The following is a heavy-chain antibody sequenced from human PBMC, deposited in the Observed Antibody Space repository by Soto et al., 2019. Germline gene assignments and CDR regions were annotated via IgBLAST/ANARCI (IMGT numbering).Heavy chain of an antibody. J-gene: IGHJ4*02. V-gene: IGHV3-48*01. Sequence: EVQLVESGGGLRQPGGSLRLSCAASGFTFSSYSMNWVRQAPGKGLEWFSYISLSGTNIHYADSVQVRFTISRDNANDSLYLQMDSLRAEDTAVYYCARGGAAAGTTFDYWGQGNLVTVSS. CDR3: ARGGAAAGTTFDY. CDR2: ISLSGTNI. CDR1: GFTFSSYS. D-gene: IGHD6-13*01.